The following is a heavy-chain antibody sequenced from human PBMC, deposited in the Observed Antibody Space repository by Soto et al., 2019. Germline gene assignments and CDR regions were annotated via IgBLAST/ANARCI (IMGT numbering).Heavy chain of an antibody. CDR3: AIEGDSGSDYFDH. V-gene: IGHV4-61*03. J-gene: IGHJ4*02. CDR1: GGSVSSGSYY. Sequence: PSETLSLTCTVSGGSVSSGSYYWRWIRQPPGKVLEWIGYTYKSGSTNYNPSIKSRVAISVDTSKNHYSLRMSSVTAADTAVYYCAIEGDSGSDYFDHWGRGTLVTVS. D-gene: IGHD3-10*01. CDR2: TYKSGST.